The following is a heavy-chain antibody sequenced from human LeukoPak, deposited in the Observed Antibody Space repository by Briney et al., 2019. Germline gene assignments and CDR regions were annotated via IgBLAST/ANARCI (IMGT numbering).Heavy chain of an antibody. CDR2: IIPIFGTA. J-gene: IGHJ6*03. CDR3: ASFRGVGYYYMDV. V-gene: IGHV1-69*13. D-gene: IGHD3-10*01. CDR1: GYTFTSYF. Sequence: GASVKVSCKASGYTFTSYFMHWVRQAPGQGLEWMGGIIPIFGTANYAQKFQGRVTITADESTSTAYMELSSLRSEDTAVYYCASFRGVGYYYMDVWGKGTTVTISS.